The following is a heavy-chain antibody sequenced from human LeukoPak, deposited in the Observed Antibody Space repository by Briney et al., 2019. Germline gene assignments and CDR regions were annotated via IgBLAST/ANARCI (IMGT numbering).Heavy chain of an antibody. V-gene: IGHV3-30*03. J-gene: IGHJ4*02. CDR2: ISYDGSNK. CDR3: ARDIGSGTTGTTGVLVN. CDR1: GFTFSSYG. Sequence: PGGSLRLSCAASGFTFSSYGMHWVRQAPGKGLEWVAVISYDGSNKYYADSVKGRFTISRDNAKNSLDLQINSLRAEDTAVYYCARDIGSGTTGTTGVLVNWGQGTLVTVSS. D-gene: IGHD1-1*01.